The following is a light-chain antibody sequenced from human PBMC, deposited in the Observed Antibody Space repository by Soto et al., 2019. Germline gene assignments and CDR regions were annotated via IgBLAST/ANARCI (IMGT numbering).Light chain of an antibody. CDR2: DAS. Sequence: EIVLTQSPATLSLSPGERATLSCRASQSVCSYLAWYQQKPGQAPRLLIYDASNRATGIPARFSGSGSGTDFTLTISSLEPEDFVVYYCQQRSNWPPYTFSQGTKLEIK. J-gene: IGKJ2*01. CDR1: QSVCSY. V-gene: IGKV3-11*01. CDR3: QQRSNWPPYT.